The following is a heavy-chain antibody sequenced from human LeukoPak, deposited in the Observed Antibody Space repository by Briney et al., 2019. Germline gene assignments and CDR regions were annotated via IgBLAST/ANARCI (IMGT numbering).Heavy chain of an antibody. V-gene: IGHV1-18*01. J-gene: IGHJ6*03. Sequence: GASVKVSCKASGYTFTSYGISWVRQAPGQGLEWMGWISAYNGNTNYAQKLQGRVTMSTDTSTRTAYMELRSLRSDDTAVYYCARDSGDWNDYYYYYYMDVWGKGTTVTISS. CDR3: ARDSGDWNDYYYYYYMDV. D-gene: IGHD1-1*01. CDR2: ISAYNGNT. CDR1: GYTFTSYG.